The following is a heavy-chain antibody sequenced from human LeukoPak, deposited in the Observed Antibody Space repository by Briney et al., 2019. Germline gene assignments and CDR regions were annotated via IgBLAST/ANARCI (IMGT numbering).Heavy chain of an antibody. D-gene: IGHD1-1*01. V-gene: IGHV1-8*03. J-gene: IGHJ6*03. CDR3: ARGETGTTGAYYYYYYMDV. CDR1: GYTFTSYD. Sequence: ASVTVSCKASGYTFTSYDINWVRQATGQGLEWMGWMNPNSGDTDYAQKFQGRVTITRNTSISTAYMELSSLRSEDTAVYYCARGETGTTGAYYYYYYMDVWGKGATVTVSS. CDR2: MNPNSGDT.